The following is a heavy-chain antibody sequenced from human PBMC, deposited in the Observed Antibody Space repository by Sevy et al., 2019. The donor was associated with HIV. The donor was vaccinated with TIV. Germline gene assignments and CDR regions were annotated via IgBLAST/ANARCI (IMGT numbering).Heavy chain of an antibody. Sequence: GGSLRLSCAASGFNFSIYGMHWVRQAPGKGLEWIGRIRSKASSYATVYAASVKGRFTISRDDSKNTAYLQMNSLKIEDTAVYYCVSLLYYYEEYNAMDVWGQGTTVTVSS. CDR2: IRSKASSYAT. CDR3: VSLLYYYEEYNAMDV. D-gene: IGHD3-22*01. V-gene: IGHV3-73*01. CDR1: GFNFSIYG. J-gene: IGHJ6*02.